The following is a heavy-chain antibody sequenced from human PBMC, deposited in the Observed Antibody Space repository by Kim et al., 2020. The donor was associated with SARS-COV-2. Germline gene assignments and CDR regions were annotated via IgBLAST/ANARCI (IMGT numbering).Heavy chain of an antibody. CDR1: GGSVSSGSYY. D-gene: IGHD3-16*02. CDR3: ARGITFGGVIVIRRAWFDP. CDR2: IYYSGST. J-gene: IGHJ5*02. Sequence: SETLSLTCTVSGGSVSSGSYYWSWIRQPPGKGLEWIGYIYYSGSTNYNPSLNSRVTISVDTSKNQFSLKLSSVTAADTAVYYCARGITFGGVIVIRRAWFDPWGQGTLVTVSS. V-gene: IGHV4-61*01.